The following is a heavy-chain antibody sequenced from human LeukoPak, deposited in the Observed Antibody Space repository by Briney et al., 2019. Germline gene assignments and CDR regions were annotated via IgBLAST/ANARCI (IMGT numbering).Heavy chain of an antibody. V-gene: IGHV3-48*01. CDR2: ISSSSSTI. CDR3: ARRGLDYYYGMDV. Sequence: PGGSLRLSCAASGFTFSSYGMNWVRQAPGKGLEWVSYISSSSSTIYYADSVKGRFTISRDNAKNSLYLQMNSLRAEDTAVYYCARRGLDYYYGMDVWGQGTTVTVSS. J-gene: IGHJ6*02. CDR1: GFTFSSYG.